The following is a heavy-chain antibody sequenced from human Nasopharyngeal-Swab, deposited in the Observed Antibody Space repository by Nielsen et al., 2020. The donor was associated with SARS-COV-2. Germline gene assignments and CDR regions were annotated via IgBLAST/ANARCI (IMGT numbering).Heavy chain of an antibody. J-gene: IGHJ6*02. V-gene: IGHV3-21*01. CDR1: GFTFNNYN. Sequence: GGSLRLSCAASGFTFNNYNFNWVRQAPGKGLEWVSSISNSSSYIYYADSVKGRFTISRDNAKNSLYLQMNSLRAEDTAVYYCARDGLDYDFWSAYFMDVWGQGTTGTVSS. D-gene: IGHD3-3*01. CDR2: ISNSSSYI. CDR3: ARDGLDYDFWSAYFMDV.